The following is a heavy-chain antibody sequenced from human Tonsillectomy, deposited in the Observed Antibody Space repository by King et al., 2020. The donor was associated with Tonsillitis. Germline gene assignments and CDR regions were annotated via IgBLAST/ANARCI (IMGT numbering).Heavy chain of an antibody. CDR2: IIPILGMA. CDR3: ERRVNDYGGYMDPPVRYFDL. Sequence: QLVQSGAEVKKPGSSVKVSCKASGDTFSSSAISWVRQAPGQRLEWMGRIIPILGMANYAQKFQGRVTIIADISTSTAYMELSSLRSEDTAVYYCERRVNDYGGYMDPPVRYFDLWGRGTLVTVSS. V-gene: IGHV1-69*04. J-gene: IGHJ2*01. D-gene: IGHD4-17*01. CDR1: GDTFSSSA.